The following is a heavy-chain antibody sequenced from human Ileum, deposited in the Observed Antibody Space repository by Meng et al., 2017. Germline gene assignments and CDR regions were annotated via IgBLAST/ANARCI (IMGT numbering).Heavy chain of an antibody. V-gene: IGHV4-61*08. J-gene: IGHJ4*02. CDR3: ARDHWGSLDY. D-gene: IGHD7-27*01. CDR2: AST. Sequence: QVQRQEPGPGLVRPSETLSLICAVSGGSVSSSGYQWGWIRQPQGKGLEWIGYASTNYNPSLKSRVTISVDTSKNQFSLKLTSVTAADTAVYYCARDHWGSLDYWGQGVLVTVSS. CDR1: GGSVSSSGYQ.